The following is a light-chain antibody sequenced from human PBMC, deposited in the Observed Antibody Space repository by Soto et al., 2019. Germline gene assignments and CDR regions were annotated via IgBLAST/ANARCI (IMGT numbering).Light chain of an antibody. J-gene: IGKJ3*01. V-gene: IGKV1-8*01. CDR2: AAS. CDR1: QGISSY. CDR3: QQYYSYPRT. Sequence: AIRISQSPSSLSASTGDRVTITCRASQGISSYLAWYQQKPGKAPKLLIYAASTLQSGVPSRFSGSGSGTDFTLTISCLQSEDFATYYCQQYYSYPRTFGPGPKVDIK.